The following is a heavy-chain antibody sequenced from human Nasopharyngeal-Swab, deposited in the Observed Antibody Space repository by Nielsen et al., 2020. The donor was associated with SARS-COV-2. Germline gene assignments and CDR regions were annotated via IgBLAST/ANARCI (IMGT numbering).Heavy chain of an antibody. J-gene: IGHJ6*03. CDR3: ARLRGSAFYYYYLDV. D-gene: IGHD2-15*01. CDR1: GYSFTTFW. Sequence: KVSCKGSGYSFTTFWITWVRQLPAKGLEWMGIIYPDDSDTRYSPSFQGQLTFTVDKPTSTTYLQWSSLKASDTAMYYCARLRGSAFYYYYLDVWGKGTTVTVSS. CDR2: IYPDDSDT. V-gene: IGHV5-51*04.